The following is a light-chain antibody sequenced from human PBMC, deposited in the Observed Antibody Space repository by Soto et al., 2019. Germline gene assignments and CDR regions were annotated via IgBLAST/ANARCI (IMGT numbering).Light chain of an antibody. CDR1: QSVSSN. CDR2: GAS. J-gene: IGKJ4*01. V-gene: IGKV3-15*01. Sequence: IVLTHSPGTLSLSPWERATLSCRASQSVSSNLAWYQQKPGQAPRLLIYGASNRATGIPARFSGSGSGTEFTLTISSLQSEDFAVYYCQQYNNWPLNFGGGTKVDIK. CDR3: QQYNNWPLN.